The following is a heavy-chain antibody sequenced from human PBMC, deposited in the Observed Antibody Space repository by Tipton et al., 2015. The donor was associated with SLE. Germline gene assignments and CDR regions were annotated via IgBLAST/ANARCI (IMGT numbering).Heavy chain of an antibody. Sequence: TLSLTCTVSGGSITIGYYWSWIRQHPGKGLEWIGYFYYSGSTYYNPSLTSRVSISIDTSKNQFSLKLRSVTAADTAVYYCTRGAPDYGDPNDYWGQGTLVTVSS. J-gene: IGHJ4*02. CDR2: FYYSGST. V-gene: IGHV4-31*03. D-gene: IGHD4-17*01. CDR3: TRGAPDYGDPNDY. CDR1: GGSITIGYY.